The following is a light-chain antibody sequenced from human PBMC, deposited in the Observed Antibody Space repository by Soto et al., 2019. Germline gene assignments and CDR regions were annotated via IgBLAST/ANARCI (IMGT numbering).Light chain of an antibody. J-gene: IGLJ3*02. CDR2: GNN. CDR1: TSNIGAGYD. Sequence: QSVLTQPPSVTGAPGQRVTISCAGTTSNIGAGYDVIWYQQLPRTAPRLLIFGNNSRSSGVPDRFSGSRSGTSASLTVTRLQAEDEAEYHCQSYDTRLSGSVFGGGTKLTVL. CDR3: QSYDTRLSGSV. V-gene: IGLV1-40*01.